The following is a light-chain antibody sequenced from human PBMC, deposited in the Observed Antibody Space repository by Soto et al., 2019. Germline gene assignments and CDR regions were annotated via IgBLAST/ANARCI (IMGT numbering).Light chain of an antibody. CDR1: SSDVGSHNL. CDR3: CSYGGSRAV. CDR2: EVS. J-gene: IGLJ7*01. V-gene: IGLV2-23*02. Sequence: QTVVTQPASVSGSPGQSIIISCTGTSSDVGSHNLVSWYQQHPGQAPKLMIYEVSKRPLGVSARFSASKSGNTASLTISGLQAEDEADYYCCSYGGSRAVFGGGTQLTVL.